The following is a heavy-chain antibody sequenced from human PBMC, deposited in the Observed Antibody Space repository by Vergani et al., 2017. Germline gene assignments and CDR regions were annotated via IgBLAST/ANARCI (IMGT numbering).Heavy chain of an antibody. V-gene: IGHV3-33*01. Sequence: QVQLVESGGGVVQPGRSLRLSCAASGFTFSSYGMHWVRQAPGKGLEWVAVIWYDGSNKYYADSVKGRFTISRDNSKNTLYLQMNSLRAEDTAVYYCARDGGRGHPADYWGQGTLVTVAS. J-gene: IGHJ4*02. CDR2: IWYDGSNK. D-gene: IGHD3-16*01. CDR3: ARDGGRGHPADY. CDR1: GFTFSSYG.